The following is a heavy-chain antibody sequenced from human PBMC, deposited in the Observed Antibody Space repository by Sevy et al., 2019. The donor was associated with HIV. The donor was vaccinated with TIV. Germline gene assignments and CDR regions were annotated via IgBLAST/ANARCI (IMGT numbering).Heavy chain of an antibody. V-gene: IGHV3-30-3*01. CDR3: ARDGYYYDFWSGYRNTNYYYGMDV. D-gene: IGHD3-3*01. CDR1: GFTFSSYA. J-gene: IGHJ6*02. CDR2: ISYDGSNK. Sequence: GGYLRLSCAASGFTFSSYAMHWVRQAPGKGLEWVAVISYDGSNKYYADSVKGRFTISRDNSKNTLYLQMNSLRAEDTAVYYCARDGYYYDFWSGYRNTNYYYGMDVWGQGTTVTVSS.